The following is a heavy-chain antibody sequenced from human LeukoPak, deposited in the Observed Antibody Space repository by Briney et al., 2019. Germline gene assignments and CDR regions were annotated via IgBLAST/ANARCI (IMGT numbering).Heavy chain of an antibody. D-gene: IGHD4-23*01. Sequence: GVSLRLSCAASGFTVSSYWTHWVRQVPGKGLVWVSRMNVEGSVTSYADFVKGRFTISRDIAKNTLYLQMNTLTAEDTAVYYCARDFGGNSDFWGQGTLVTVSS. V-gene: IGHV3-74*01. J-gene: IGHJ4*02. CDR3: ARDFGGNSDF. CDR2: MNVEGSVT. CDR1: GFTVSSYW.